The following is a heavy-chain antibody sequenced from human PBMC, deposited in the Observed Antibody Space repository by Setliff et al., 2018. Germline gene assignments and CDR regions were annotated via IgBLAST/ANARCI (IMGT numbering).Heavy chain of an antibody. CDR3: ARVGPLTDDAFDI. Sequence: PGESLKISCKGSGYTFTNSWIAWVRQMPGKGLEYMGIIYPADSDTTYSPSFQGQVTISADKSINTAYLQWSSLKASDTAIYYCARVGPLTDDAFDIWGQGTMVT. CDR2: IYPADSDT. CDR1: GYTFTNSW. V-gene: IGHV5-51*01. D-gene: IGHD1-26*01. J-gene: IGHJ3*02.